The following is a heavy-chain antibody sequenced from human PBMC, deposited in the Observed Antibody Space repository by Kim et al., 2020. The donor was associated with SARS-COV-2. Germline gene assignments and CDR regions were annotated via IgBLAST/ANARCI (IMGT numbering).Heavy chain of an antibody. D-gene: IGHD2-15*01. J-gene: IGHJ4*02. V-gene: IGHV4-39*01. CDR2: ST. Sequence: STYYNPSLQSRVTISVHTSTNQFSLKLGSVTAADTAVYYCARNLGGTGYWGQGTLVTVSS. CDR3: ARNLGGTGY.